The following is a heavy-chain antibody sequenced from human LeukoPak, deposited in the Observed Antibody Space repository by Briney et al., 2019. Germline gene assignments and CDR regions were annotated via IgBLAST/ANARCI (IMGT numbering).Heavy chain of an antibody. CDR1: GFTFGDYA. D-gene: IGHD1-1*01. CDR3: TRDNWNDGEDFDY. CDR2: IRSKAYGGTT. Sequence: PGGSLRLSCTASGFTFGDYAMSWFRQAPGKGLEWVGFIRSKAYGGTTEYAASVKGRFTISRDDSKSIAYLQMNSLKTEDTAVYYCTRDNWNDGEDFDYWGQGTLVTVSS. J-gene: IGHJ4*02. V-gene: IGHV3-49*03.